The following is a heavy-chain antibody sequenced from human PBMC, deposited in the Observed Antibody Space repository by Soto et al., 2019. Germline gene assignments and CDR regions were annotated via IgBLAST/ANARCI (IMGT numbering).Heavy chain of an antibody. Sequence: SETLSLTCAVADGSRGSYDGSWIRQPPGKGLEWIGYIFYTGDTKYNPSLKSRATISVDTSRHQISLKLSSVTAADTAVYYCAREGGGYRFDYWGQGILVTVSS. CDR1: DGSRGSYD. J-gene: IGHJ4*02. V-gene: IGHV4-59*01. CDR3: AREGGGYRFDY. D-gene: IGHD1-26*01. CDR2: IFYTGDT.